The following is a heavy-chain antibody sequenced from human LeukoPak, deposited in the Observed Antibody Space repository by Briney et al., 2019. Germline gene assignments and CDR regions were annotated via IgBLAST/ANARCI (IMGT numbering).Heavy chain of an antibody. CDR3: ARPPVPYSYGYGSDAFDI. V-gene: IGHV1-18*01. J-gene: IGHJ3*02. CDR2: ISGYSGIT. Sequence: VASVKVSCKTSGYTFTSYGVSWVRQASGQGLEWMGWISGYSGITRYEQKYQGRVTMTTDTSTSTAYMELRNLRSDDTAVYYCARPPVPYSYGYGSDAFDIWGQGTMVTVSS. CDR1: GYTFTSYG. D-gene: IGHD5-18*01.